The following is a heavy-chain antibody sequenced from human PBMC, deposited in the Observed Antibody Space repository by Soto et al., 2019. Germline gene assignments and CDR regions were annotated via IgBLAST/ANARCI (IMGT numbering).Heavy chain of an antibody. CDR3: AKDHFGVKSSFDY. D-gene: IGHD2-8*01. V-gene: IGHV3-23*01. J-gene: IGHJ4*02. Sequence: SLRLSCAASGFTFSSYAMSWVRQAPGKGLEWVSAISGSGGSTYYADSVKGRFTISRDNSKNTLYLQMNSLRAEDTAVYYCAKDHFGVKSSFDYWGQGTLVTVSS. CDR1: GFTFSSYA. CDR2: ISGSGGST.